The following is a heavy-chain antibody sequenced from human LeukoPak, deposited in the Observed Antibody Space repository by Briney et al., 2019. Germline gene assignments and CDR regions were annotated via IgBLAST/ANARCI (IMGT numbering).Heavy chain of an antibody. CDR2: INPNSGGT. D-gene: IGHD3-10*01. J-gene: IGHJ4*02. Sequence: GASVKVSCKASGYTFTCYYMHWVRQAPGQGLEWMGWINPNSGGTNYAQKFQGRVTMTRDTSISTAYMELSRLRSDDTAVYYCARVPNYYGSGGIDYWGQGTLVTVSS. CDR3: ARVPNYYGSGGIDY. CDR1: GYTFTCYY. V-gene: IGHV1-2*02.